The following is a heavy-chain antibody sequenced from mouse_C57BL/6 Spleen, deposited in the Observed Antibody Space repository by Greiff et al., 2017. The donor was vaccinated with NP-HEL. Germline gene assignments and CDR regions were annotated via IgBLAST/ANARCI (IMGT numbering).Heavy chain of an antibody. Sequence: EVKLVESGGDLVKPGGSLKLSCAASGFTFSSYGMSWVRQTPDKRLEWVATISSGGSYTYYPDSVKGRFTISRDNAKNTLYLQMSSLKSEDTAMYYCARRGDSSGYEGFYFDYWGQGTTLTVSS. J-gene: IGHJ2*01. CDR1: GFTFSSYG. CDR3: ARRGDSSGYEGFYFDY. D-gene: IGHD3-2*02. V-gene: IGHV5-6*02. CDR2: ISSGGSYT.